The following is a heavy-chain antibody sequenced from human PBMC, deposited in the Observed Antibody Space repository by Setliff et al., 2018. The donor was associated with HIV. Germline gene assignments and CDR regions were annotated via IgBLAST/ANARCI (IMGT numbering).Heavy chain of an antibody. CDR1: GFTFTAYS. J-gene: IGHJ4*02. CDR2: ISLGSTTI. D-gene: IGHD6-19*01. Sequence: GGSLRLSCATSGFTFTAYSMNWVRQAPGKGLEWVSYISLGSTTIFYADSVKGRFTISRDNAKNTLYLQMNSLRAEDTAVYYCAKNSAWAVIGSDYYLDFWGQGTLVTVSS. CDR3: AKNSAWAVIGSDYYLDF. V-gene: IGHV3-48*04.